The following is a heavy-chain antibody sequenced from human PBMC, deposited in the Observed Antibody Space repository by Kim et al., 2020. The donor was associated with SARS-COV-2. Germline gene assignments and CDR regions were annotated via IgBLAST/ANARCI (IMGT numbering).Heavy chain of an antibody. J-gene: IGHJ4*02. CDR3: ARVGEFCSSTTCYGLDY. CDR1: SGSISSYY. CDR2: ISYSGST. V-gene: IGHV4-59*01. D-gene: IGHD2-2*01. Sequence: SETLSLTCTVSSGSISSYYWSWIRQPPGKGLEWIGYISYSGSTNYNPSLKSRVTISVDTPKNQFSLKLSSVTAADTAVYYCARVGEFCSSTTCYGLDYWGQGTLVTVSS.